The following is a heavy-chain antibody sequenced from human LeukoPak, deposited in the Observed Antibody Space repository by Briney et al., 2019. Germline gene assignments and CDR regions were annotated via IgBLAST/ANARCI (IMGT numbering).Heavy chain of an antibody. D-gene: IGHD4/OR15-4a*01. CDR2: IYSGTI. Sequence: GGSLRLSCAASGFTFSRYWMNWVRQAPGKGLEWVSFIYSGTIHYSDSVKGRFTISRDNSKNTLYLQMNSLRAEDTAVYYCARRAGAYSHPYDYWGQGTLVTVSS. J-gene: IGHJ4*02. CDR3: ARRAGAYSHPYDY. V-gene: IGHV3-53*01. CDR1: GFTFSRYW.